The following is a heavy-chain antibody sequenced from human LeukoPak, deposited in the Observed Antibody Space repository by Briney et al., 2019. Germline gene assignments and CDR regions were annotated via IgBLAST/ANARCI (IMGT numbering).Heavy chain of an antibody. D-gene: IGHD6-13*01. CDR1: GFTFSSYE. V-gene: IGHV3-7*04. CDR3: ARGHSSSPNWFDP. Sequence: GGSLRLSCAASGFTFSSYEMNWVRQAPGKGLEWVASIKQDGSEKYYVDSVKGRFTISRDNAKNSLYLQMNSLRAEDTAVYYCARGHSSSPNWFDPWGQGTLVTVSS. J-gene: IGHJ5*02. CDR2: IKQDGSEK.